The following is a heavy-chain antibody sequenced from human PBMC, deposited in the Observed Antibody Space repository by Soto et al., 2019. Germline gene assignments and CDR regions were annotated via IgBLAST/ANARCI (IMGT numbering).Heavy chain of an antibody. CDR1: GFTFSNYG. Sequence: QVQMVESGGGEVQPGTSLRLSCAVSGFTFSNYGMHWVRQAPGKGLEWVAMMSYDGSDEYYADSVKGRFTISRDNSKNTLYLQMNSLKSDDTAVYYCAGAVYYYDYWGQGTQVTVSS. CDR2: MSYDGSDE. D-gene: IGHD3-22*01. V-gene: IGHV3-30*03. CDR3: AGAVYYYDY. J-gene: IGHJ4*02.